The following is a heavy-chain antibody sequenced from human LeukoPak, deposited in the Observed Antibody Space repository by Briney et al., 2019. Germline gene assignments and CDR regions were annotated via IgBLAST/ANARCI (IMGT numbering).Heavy chain of an antibody. CDR3: SSGY. CDR1: GFTFSSYG. CDR2: ISYDGSNK. Sequence: GGSLRLSCAASGFTFSSYGMHWVRQAPGKGLEWVAVISYDGSNKYYANSVEGRFTISRDNSKNTLYLQMNSLRAEDTAVYYCSSGYWGQGTLVTVSS. J-gene: IGHJ4*02. V-gene: IGHV3-30*03.